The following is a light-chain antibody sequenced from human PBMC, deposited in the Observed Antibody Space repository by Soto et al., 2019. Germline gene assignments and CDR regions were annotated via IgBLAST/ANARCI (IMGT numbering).Light chain of an antibody. CDR3: QQYEKYST. V-gene: IGKV1-5*01. Sequence: IQMTQSPSTLSASVGDTVTISCRSSQAISVSLAWYRQKPGKAPNLLIYDASTLQEGVRSSFSGSGSVTEFTLTVTRLQPDDFPTYFCQQYEKYSTFGHGTKVDVK. CDR1: QAISVS. CDR2: DAS. J-gene: IGKJ1*01.